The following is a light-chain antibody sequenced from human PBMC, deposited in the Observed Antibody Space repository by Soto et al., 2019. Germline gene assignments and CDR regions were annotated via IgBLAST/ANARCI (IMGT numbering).Light chain of an antibody. CDR1: QSVSNNY. CDR3: QQRYDWPWT. Sequence: EIVLTQSPGTLSLSPVERATLSCRASQSVSNNYLAWYQQKPGQAPRLLIYGASDRATGVPARFSGSGSGTDFTLTIGSLEPEDFAVYYCQQRYDWPWTFGQGTKVDI. V-gene: IGKV3-11*01. J-gene: IGKJ1*01. CDR2: GAS.